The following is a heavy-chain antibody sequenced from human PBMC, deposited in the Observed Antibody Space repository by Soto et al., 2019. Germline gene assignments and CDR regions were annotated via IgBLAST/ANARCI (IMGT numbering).Heavy chain of an antibody. J-gene: IGHJ4*02. CDR1: GLTFRSYG. Sequence: PGGPLRLSCAASGLTFRSYGMHWVRQAPGRGLEWVAVISYDGSNKNYADSVKGRFTISRDNSKNTVYLQMNSLRAEDTALYYCAKDTYYHDSSGYYIFAYWGQGTLVTVSS. V-gene: IGHV3-30*18. CDR2: ISYDGSNK. CDR3: AKDTYYHDSSGYYIFAY. D-gene: IGHD3-22*01.